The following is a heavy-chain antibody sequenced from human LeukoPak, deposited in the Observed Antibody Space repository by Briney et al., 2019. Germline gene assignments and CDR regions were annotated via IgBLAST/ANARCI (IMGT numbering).Heavy chain of an antibody. CDR1: GGSISSSSYY. J-gene: IGHJ4*02. D-gene: IGHD3-10*01. Sequence: SETLSLTCTVSGGSISSSSYYWGWIRQPPGKGLEWIGSIYYTGSTYYNPSLKSRVTISVDTSKNQFSLKLSSVTAADTAVYYCARADGSGSYSVDYWGQGTLVTVSS. CDR2: IYYTGST. V-gene: IGHV4-39*07. CDR3: ARADGSGSYSVDY.